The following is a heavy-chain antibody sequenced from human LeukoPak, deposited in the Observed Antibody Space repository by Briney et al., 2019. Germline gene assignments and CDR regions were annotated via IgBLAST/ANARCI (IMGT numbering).Heavy chain of an antibody. J-gene: IGHJ4*02. CDR3: ARGARYYDSSGYYYRGYYFDY. D-gene: IGHD3-22*01. CDR2: IKQDGSEK. V-gene: IGHV3-7*03. Sequence: GGSLRLSCAASGFTFSSYWMSWVRQAPGKGLEWVANIKQDGSEKYYVDSVKGRFTISRDNAKNSLYLQMNSLRAADTAVYYCARGARYYDSSGYYYRGYYFDYWGQGTLVTVSS. CDR1: GFTFSSYW.